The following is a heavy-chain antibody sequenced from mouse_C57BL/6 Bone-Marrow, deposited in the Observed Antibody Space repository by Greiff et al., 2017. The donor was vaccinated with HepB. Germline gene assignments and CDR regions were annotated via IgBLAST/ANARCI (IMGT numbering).Heavy chain of an antibody. Sequence: VQLQQSGAELVKPGASVKISCKASGYAFSSYWMNWVKQRPGKGLEWIGQIYPGDGDTNYNGKFKGKATLTADKSSSTAYMQLSSLTSEDSAVYFCARILDSSGPGFAYWGQGTLVTVSA. CDR1: GYAFSSYW. CDR2: IYPGDGDT. J-gene: IGHJ3*01. CDR3: ARILDSSGPGFAY. V-gene: IGHV1-80*01. D-gene: IGHD3-2*02.